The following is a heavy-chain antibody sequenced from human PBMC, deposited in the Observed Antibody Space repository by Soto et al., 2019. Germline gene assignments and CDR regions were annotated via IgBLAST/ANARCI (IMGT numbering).Heavy chain of an antibody. CDR2: ISGSGANT. V-gene: IGHV3-23*01. D-gene: IGHD4-17*01. CDR1: GFTFTSYA. CDR3: AKRGFDYADRLYYYMDV. Sequence: GGSLRLSCAASGFTFTSYAMHWVRQAPGKGLEWVSGISGSGANTYYADSVKGRFTISRDNSKNRLYLQMNSLRADDTAVYYCAKRGFDYADRLYYYMDVWGKGTTVTVSS. J-gene: IGHJ6*03.